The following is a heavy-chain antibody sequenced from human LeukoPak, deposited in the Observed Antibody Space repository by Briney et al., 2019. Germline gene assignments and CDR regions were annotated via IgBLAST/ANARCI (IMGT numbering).Heavy chain of an antibody. CDR2: IYYSGST. Sequence: SETLSLTCTVSGGSISKYYWSWIRQPPAKGLEGIGYIYYSGSTNYNPSLKSRVTISVDTSKNQYSLELSSVTAADTAVYYCARVSRCSGGSCYYFDYWGQGTLVTVSS. CDR3: ARVSRCSGGSCYYFDY. V-gene: IGHV4-59*01. CDR1: GGSISKYY. J-gene: IGHJ4*02. D-gene: IGHD2-15*01.